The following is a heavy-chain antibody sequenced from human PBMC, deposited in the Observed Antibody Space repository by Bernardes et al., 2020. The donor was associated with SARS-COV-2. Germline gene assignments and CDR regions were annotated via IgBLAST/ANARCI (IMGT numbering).Heavy chain of an antibody. CDR1: GFTFRDYG. CDR3: ASDQWRPDYYYGLDV. V-gene: IGHV3-33*08. D-gene: IGHD6-19*01. CDR2: VWYDGSNK. J-gene: IGHJ6*02. Sequence: GGSLRLSCAASGFTFRDYGRHWVRQAPGKGLEWVSVVWYDGSNKYFVDSVKGRFTLSRDTSKNTVYLQMNSLRAEDTAVYYCASDQWRPDYYYGLDVWGQGTKVTV.